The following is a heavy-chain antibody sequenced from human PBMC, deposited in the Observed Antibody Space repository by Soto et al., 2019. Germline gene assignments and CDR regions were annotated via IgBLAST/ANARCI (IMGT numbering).Heavy chain of an antibody. V-gene: IGHV3-23*01. CDR3: AAPSTVTTKRPDY. CDR2: ISGSDDST. J-gene: IGHJ4*02. Sequence: EVQLLESGGDLVQPGGSLRLSCAASGFTFNNYVMSWVRQAPGKGLEWVSSISGSDDSTYYADSVKGRFTISRDNSKHTLYLQMNSLRAEDTALYYCAAPSTVTTKRPDYWGQGTLVTASS. D-gene: IGHD4-17*01. CDR1: GFTFNNYV.